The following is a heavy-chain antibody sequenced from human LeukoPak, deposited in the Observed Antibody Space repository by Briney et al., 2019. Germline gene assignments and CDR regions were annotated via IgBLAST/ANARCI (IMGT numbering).Heavy chain of an antibody. CDR2: INPNSGGT. CDR3: ARPNILTGPAYDAFDI. D-gene: IGHD3-9*01. CDR1: GYTFTGYY. J-gene: IGHJ3*02. V-gene: IGHV1-2*02. Sequence: ASVKVSCKASGYTFTGYYMHWVRQAPAQGLEWMGWINPNSGGTNYAQKFQGRVTMTRDTSMSTAYMELSRLRSDDTAVYYCARPNILTGPAYDAFDIWGQGTMVTVSS.